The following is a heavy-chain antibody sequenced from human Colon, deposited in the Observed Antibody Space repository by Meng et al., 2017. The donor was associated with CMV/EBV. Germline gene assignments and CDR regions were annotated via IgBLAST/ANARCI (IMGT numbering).Heavy chain of an antibody. CDR2: IRYDGSNK. CDR3: AKTPSTVAFDI. J-gene: IGHJ3*02. V-gene: IGHV3-30*02. Sequence: GESLKISCTASGFNLNNYAMSWVRQAPGKGLEWVAFIRYDGSNKYYADSVKGRFTISRDNSKNTLYLQMNSLRAEDTAVYYCAKTPSTVAFDIWGQGTMVTVSS. CDR1: GFNLNNYA.